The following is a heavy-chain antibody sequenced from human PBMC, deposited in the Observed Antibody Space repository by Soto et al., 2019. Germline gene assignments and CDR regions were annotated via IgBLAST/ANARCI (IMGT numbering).Heavy chain of an antibody. D-gene: IGHD2-15*01. CDR1: GYTFTSYG. J-gene: IGHJ4*02. CDR2: ISAYNGNT. Sequence: GASVKVSCKASGYTFTSYGISWVRQAPGQGLEWMGWISAYNGNTNYAQKLQGRVTMTTDTSTSTAYMELRSLRSDDTAVYYCARIGGYCSGGSCYSGDFDYWGQGTLVTVSS. CDR3: ARIGGYCSGGSCYSGDFDY. V-gene: IGHV1-18*01.